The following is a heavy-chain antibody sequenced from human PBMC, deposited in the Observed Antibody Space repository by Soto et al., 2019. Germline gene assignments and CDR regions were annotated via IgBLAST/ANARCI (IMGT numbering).Heavy chain of an antibody. D-gene: IGHD4-17*01. J-gene: IGHJ4*02. CDR3: ARDYGGNSGDY. CDR2: IWYDGSNK. Sequence: GGSLRLSCAASGFTFSSYGMHWVRQAPGKGLEWVAVIWYDGSNKYYADSVKGRFTISRDNSKNTLYLQMNSLRAEDTAVYYCARDYGGNSGDYWGQGTLVTVSS. V-gene: IGHV3-33*01. CDR1: GFTFSSYG.